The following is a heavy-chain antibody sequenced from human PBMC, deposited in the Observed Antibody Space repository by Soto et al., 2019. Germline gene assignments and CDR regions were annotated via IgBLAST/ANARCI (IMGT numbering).Heavy chain of an antibody. CDR1: GYTFTSYG. J-gene: IGHJ4*02. CDR3: ASDWGSDSSRYYFDY. CDR2: ISAYNGNT. V-gene: IGHV1-18*04. D-gene: IGHD3-22*01. Sequence: XSVKVSCNASGYTFTSYGIRLVRQAPGQGLEWMGWISAYNGNTNYAQKLQGRVTMTTDTSTSTAYMELRSLRSDDTAVYYCASDWGSDSSRYYFDYWGQGTLVTVS.